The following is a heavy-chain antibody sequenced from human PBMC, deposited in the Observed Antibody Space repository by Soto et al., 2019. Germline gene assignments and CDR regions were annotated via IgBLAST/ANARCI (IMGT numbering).Heavy chain of an antibody. D-gene: IGHD4-17*01. CDR2: ISGSGGST. J-gene: IGHJ6*03. CDR3: AKATVTTWDYYYYMDV. Sequence: GGSLRLSCAASGFTFSSYAMSWVRQAPGKGLEWVSAISGSGGSTYYADSVKGRFTISRDDSKNTLYLQMNSLRAEDTAVYYCAKATVTTWDYYYYMDVWGKGTTVTVSS. V-gene: IGHV3-23*01. CDR1: GFTFSSYA.